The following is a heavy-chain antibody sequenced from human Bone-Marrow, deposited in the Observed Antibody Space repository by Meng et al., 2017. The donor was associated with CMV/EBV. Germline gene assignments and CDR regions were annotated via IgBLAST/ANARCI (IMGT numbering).Heavy chain of an antibody. CDR3: ARGSSSAWYPFDY. D-gene: IGHD6-19*01. V-gene: IGHV1-46*01. J-gene: IGHJ4*02. CDR2: INPTGGST. CDR1: GYTFTSYS. Sequence: QVQLAQSGAEVKKPGASGKVSCKASGYTFTSYSIHWVRQAPGQGLEWMGIINPTGGSTSYAQKFQGRVTMARDTSTSTVYMELSSLRSEDTAIYFCARGSSSAWYPFDYWGQGTLVTVSS.